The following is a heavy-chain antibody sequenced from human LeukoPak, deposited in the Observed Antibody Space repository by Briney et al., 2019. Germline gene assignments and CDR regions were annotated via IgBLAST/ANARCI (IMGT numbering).Heavy chain of an antibody. J-gene: IGHJ4*02. CDR3: AKAWDYYDSSGYYGGLFDY. CDR1: GFTFSSHW. Sequence: GGSLRLSCAASGFTFSSHWMTWIRQAPGKGLEWVAVISYDGSNKYYADSVKGRFTISRDNSKNTLYLQMNSLRAEDTAVYYCAKAWDYYDSSGYYGGLFDYWGQGTLVTVSS. CDR2: ISYDGSNK. V-gene: IGHV3-30*18. D-gene: IGHD3-22*01.